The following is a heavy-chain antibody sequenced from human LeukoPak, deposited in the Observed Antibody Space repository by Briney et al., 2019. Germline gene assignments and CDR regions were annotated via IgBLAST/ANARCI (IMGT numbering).Heavy chain of an antibody. CDR1: GYTFTSYY. Sequence: ASVKVSCKASGYTFTSYYMHWVRQAPGQGLEWMGIINPSGGSTSYAQKFQGRVTMTRDTSTSTVYMELSSLRSEDTAVYYYARDRPSGGLYYYGMDVWGQGATVTVSS. CDR2: INPSGGST. V-gene: IGHV1-46*01. CDR3: ARDRPSGGLYYYGMDV. J-gene: IGHJ6*02. D-gene: IGHD6-25*01.